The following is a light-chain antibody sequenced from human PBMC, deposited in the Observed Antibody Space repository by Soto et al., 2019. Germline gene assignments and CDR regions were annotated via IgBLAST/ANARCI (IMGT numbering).Light chain of an antibody. CDR2: SAS. CDR3: QPLSRYPLT. Sequence: IQLTQSPSVLSASVGDTVTITCRASQALSNYLAWYQQKPGKAPDLLIYSASTLLSGVPSRFSVSGSETEFSLTIRALQPEDFATYYSQPLSRYPLTVGRGTKVDIK. CDR1: QALSNY. J-gene: IGKJ4*02. V-gene: IGKV1-9*01.